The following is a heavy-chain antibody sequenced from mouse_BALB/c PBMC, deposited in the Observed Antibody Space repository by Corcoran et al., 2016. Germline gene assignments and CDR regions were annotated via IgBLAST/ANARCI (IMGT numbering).Heavy chain of an antibody. CDR3: ARNYRYGLDY. CDR2: IFPGSGNT. CDR1: GYSFTSYY. V-gene: IGHV1-66*01. D-gene: IGHD2-14*01. J-gene: IGHJ2*01. Sequence: QVQLQQSGPELVKPGASVKMSCKASGYSFTSYYIHWVKQRPGQGLEWIGWIFPGSGNTKYNEKFKGKATLTADTSSSTAYMQLSSLTSEDSAVYFCARNYRYGLDYWGQGTTLTVSS.